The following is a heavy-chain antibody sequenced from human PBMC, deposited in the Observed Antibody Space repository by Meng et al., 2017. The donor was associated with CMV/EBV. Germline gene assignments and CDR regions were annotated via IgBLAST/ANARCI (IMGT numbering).Heavy chain of an antibody. Sequence: SVKVSCKASGYTFTSYYMHWVRQAPGQGLEWMGGIIPIFGTANYAQKFQGRVTITTDESTSTAYMELNSLRSEDTAVYYCAREAKEFYFDYWGQGTLVTVSS. V-gene: IGHV1-69*05. CDR1: GYTFTSYY. J-gene: IGHJ4*02. CDR2: IIPIFGTA. CDR3: AREAKEFYFDY.